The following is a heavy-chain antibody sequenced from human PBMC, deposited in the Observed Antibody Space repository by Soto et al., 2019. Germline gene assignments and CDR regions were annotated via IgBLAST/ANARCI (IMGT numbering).Heavy chain of an antibody. CDR1: GFTFSSYA. Sequence: GGSLRLSCAASGFTFSSYAMSWVRQAPGKGLEWVSAISGSGGSTYYADSVKGRFTISRDNSKHTLYLQMNSLRAEDTAVYYCAKDQATNSLNYYDSSGYYYYWGQGTLVTVSS. D-gene: IGHD3-22*01. CDR2: ISGSGGST. CDR3: AKDQATNSLNYYDSSGYYYY. V-gene: IGHV3-23*01. J-gene: IGHJ4*02.